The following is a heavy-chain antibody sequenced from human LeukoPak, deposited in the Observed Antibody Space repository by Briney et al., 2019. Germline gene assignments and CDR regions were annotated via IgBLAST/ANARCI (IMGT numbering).Heavy chain of an antibody. Sequence: ASVKVSFTASGYTLTSYGISWVRQAPGQGLEWMGWMNPNSGNTGYAQKFQGRVTMTRNTSISTAYMELSSLRSEDTAVYYCARAGYCSSTSCYAAWFDPWGQGTLVTVSS. CDR2: MNPNSGNT. CDR3: ARAGYCSSTSCYAAWFDP. CDR1: GYTLTSYG. V-gene: IGHV1-8*02. J-gene: IGHJ5*02. D-gene: IGHD2-2*01.